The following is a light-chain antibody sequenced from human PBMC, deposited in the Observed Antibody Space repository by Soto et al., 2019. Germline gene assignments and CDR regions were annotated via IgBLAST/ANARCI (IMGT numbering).Light chain of an antibody. CDR3: QSYDNSLSGSRV. J-gene: IGLJ2*01. V-gene: IGLV1-40*01. Sequence: QSALTQPPSVSGAPGQRVTISCTGTSSNIGAGYDVHWYQQLPGTAPKLLFYGNSNRPSGVPDRFSASKSGTSASLAITGLQAEDEADYYCQSYDNSLSGSRVFGGGTKLTVL. CDR2: GNS. CDR1: SSNIGAGYD.